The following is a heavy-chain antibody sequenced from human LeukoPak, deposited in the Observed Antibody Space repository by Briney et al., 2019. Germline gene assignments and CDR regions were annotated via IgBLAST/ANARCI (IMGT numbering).Heavy chain of an antibody. CDR3: ARLYYDSSGQFDP. CDR1: GGSVSSGSYY. D-gene: IGHD3-22*01. CDR2: IYYSGST. Sequence: SETLSLTCTVSGGSVSSGSYYWSWIRQPPGTGLEWIGYIYYSGSTNYNPSLKSRVTISVDTSKNQFSLKLSSVTAADTAVYYCARLYYDSSGQFDPWGQGTLVTVSS. J-gene: IGHJ5*02. V-gene: IGHV4-61*01.